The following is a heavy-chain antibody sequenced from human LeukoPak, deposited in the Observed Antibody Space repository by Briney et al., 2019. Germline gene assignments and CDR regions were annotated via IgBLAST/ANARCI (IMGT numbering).Heavy chain of an antibody. Sequence: GGSLRLSCAASGLTFPRYAFAWVRQAPGRGLQWVSGISGSGRDTFYSDSAKGRFTISRDNSKNTHYLQMSGLTAEDTAVYYCAKWGDFWTGLNNWYFELWGRGTLVTVSS. V-gene: IGHV3-23*01. CDR3: AKWGDFWTGLNNWYFEL. CDR2: ISGSGRDT. J-gene: IGHJ2*01. CDR1: GLTFPRYA. D-gene: IGHD3/OR15-3a*01.